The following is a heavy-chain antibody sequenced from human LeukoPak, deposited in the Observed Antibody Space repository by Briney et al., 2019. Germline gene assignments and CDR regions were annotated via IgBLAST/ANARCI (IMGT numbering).Heavy chain of an antibody. CDR3: ARARDQLLWFGELLSYYYYGMDV. V-gene: IGHV1-46*01. CDR2: INPSGGST. J-gene: IGHJ6*02. D-gene: IGHD3-10*01. CDR1: GYTFTSYY. Sequence: ASVKVSCKASGYTFTSYYMHWVRQAPGQGLERMGIINPSGGSTSYAQKFQGRVTMTRDTSTSTVYMELSSLRSEDTAVYYCARARDQLLWFGELLSYYYYGMDVWGQGTTVTVSS.